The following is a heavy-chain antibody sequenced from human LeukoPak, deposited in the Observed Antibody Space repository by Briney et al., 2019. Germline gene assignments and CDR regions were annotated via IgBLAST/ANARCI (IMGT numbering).Heavy chain of an antibody. Sequence: SQTLSLTCAVSGGSISSGGYSWSWLRQPPGKGLEWIGYIYHSGSTYYNPSLKSRVTISVDRSKNQFSLKLSSVTAADTAVYYCARGGGTAMAPWYYFDYWGQGTLVTVSS. J-gene: IGHJ4*02. CDR3: ARGGGTAMAPWYYFDY. D-gene: IGHD5-18*01. CDR1: GGSISSGGYS. V-gene: IGHV4-30-2*01. CDR2: IYHSGST.